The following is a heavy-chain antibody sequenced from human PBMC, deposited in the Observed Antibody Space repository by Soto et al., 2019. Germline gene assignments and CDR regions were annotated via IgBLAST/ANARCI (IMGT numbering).Heavy chain of an antibody. CDR1: GFIFSSHW. D-gene: IGHD3-3*01. CDR3: ARDSSGFWSGYQGF. CDR2: IKQDGSEK. Sequence: QPGGSLRLSCAASGFIFSSHWMTWVRQAPGKGLEWVATIKQDGSEKYYVDSVKGRFTISRDNAKNSLYLQMNSLRAEDTAVYYCARDSSGFWSGYQGFWGQGTLVTVSS. V-gene: IGHV3-7*03. J-gene: IGHJ4*02.